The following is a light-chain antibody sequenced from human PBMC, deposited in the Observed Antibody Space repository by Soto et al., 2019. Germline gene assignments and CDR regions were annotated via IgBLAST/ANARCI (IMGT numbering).Light chain of an antibody. Sequence: EIVLTQCPATLSLSPGERATLSCRASQSVSRYLAWYQQKPGPAPRLLIYDASNRATGIPARFSGSGSGTDFTLTISSLEPEDFAVYYCQPRSNWSTFGQGTRLEIK. CDR3: QPRSNWST. CDR1: QSVSRY. CDR2: DAS. J-gene: IGKJ5*01. V-gene: IGKV3-11*01.